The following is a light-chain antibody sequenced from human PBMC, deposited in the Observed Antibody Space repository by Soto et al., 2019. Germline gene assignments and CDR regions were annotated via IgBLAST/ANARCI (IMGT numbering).Light chain of an antibody. Sequence: EIVMTQSPATLSVSPGERTTLSCRASQSVSRILAWYQQKPGQAPMLLIYGASSRATGIPARFSGSGSGTDFTLTISRLEPEDFAVYYCQQRSNWPITFGQGTRLEIK. J-gene: IGKJ5*01. CDR1: QSVSRI. CDR3: QQRSNWPIT. V-gene: IGKV3-11*01. CDR2: GAS.